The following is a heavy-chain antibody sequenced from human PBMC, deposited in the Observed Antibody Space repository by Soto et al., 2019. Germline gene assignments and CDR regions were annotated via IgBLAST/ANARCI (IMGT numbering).Heavy chain of an antibody. Sequence: GGSLRLSCAASGFTVSSNYMSWVRQAPGKGLEWVSVIYSGGSTYYADSMKGRFTISRDNSKNTLYLQMNSLRAEDTAVYYCARSSRYYDSSGYPPPGFDYWGQGTLVTVSS. J-gene: IGHJ4*02. CDR1: GFTVSSNY. CDR2: IYSGGST. V-gene: IGHV3-53*01. D-gene: IGHD3-22*01. CDR3: ARSSRYYDSSGYPPPGFDY.